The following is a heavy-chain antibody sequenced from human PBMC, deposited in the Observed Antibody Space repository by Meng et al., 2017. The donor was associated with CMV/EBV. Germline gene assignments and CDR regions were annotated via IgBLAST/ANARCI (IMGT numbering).Heavy chain of an antibody. V-gene: IGHV1-8*01. J-gene: IGHJ4*02. Sequence: VSVKVSRKASRYAFTSYDINWVRQATGQGLEWMGWMNPNSGNTGYAQKLQGRVTMTRNTSISTAHMELSSLRSEGTAVYYCARHYYDSDYWGQGTLVTVSS. CDR1: RYAFTSYD. CDR2: MNPNSGNT. D-gene: IGHD3-10*01. CDR3: ARHYYDSDY.